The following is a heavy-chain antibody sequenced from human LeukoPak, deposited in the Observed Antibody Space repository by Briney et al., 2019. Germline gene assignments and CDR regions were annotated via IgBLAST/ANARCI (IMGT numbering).Heavy chain of an antibody. D-gene: IGHD3-9*01. Sequence: ASVKVSCKASGYTFTSYDINWVRQATGQGLEWMGWMNPNSGNTGYAQKFQGRVTMTRNTSISTAYMELSSLRSEDTAVYYCARERPFTISRFDPWGQGTLVTVSS. CDR1: GYTFTSYD. CDR3: ARERPFTISRFDP. CDR2: MNPNSGNT. V-gene: IGHV1-8*01. J-gene: IGHJ5*02.